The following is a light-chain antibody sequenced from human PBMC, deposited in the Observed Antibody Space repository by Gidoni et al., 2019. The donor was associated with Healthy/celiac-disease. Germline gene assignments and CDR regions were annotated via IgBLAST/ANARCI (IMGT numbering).Light chain of an antibody. V-gene: IGKV3-20*01. Sequence: EIVLTQSPGTLSLSPGERATLSCRASQSVSSSYLAWYQQKPGQAPWLLIYGASSRATCIPDRFSGSGSGTDFTLTISRLEPEDFAVYYCQQYGSSPPYTFGQGTKLEIK. J-gene: IGKJ2*01. CDR1: QSVSSSY. CDR3: QQYGSSPPYT. CDR2: GAS.